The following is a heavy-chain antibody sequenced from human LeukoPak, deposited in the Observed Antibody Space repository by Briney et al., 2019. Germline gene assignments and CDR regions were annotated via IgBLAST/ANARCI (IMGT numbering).Heavy chain of an antibody. Sequence: SETLSLTCTVSGGSISSYYWSWIRQPPGKGLEWIGYIYYSGSTNYNPSLKSRVTISVDTSKNQFSLKLSSVTAADTAVYYCARAPPDLYSGHFGGFDPWGQGTLVTVSS. V-gene: IGHV4-59*01. CDR3: ARAPPDLYSGHFGGFDP. CDR1: GGSISSYY. J-gene: IGHJ5*02. CDR2: IYYSGST. D-gene: IGHD5-12*01.